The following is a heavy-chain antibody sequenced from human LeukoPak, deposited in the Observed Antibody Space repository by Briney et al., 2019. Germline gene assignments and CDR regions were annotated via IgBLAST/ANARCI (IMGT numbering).Heavy chain of an antibody. D-gene: IGHD2-15*01. V-gene: IGHV3-30-3*01. J-gene: IGHJ5*02. CDR1: GFTFSSYA. Sequence: PGRSLRLSCAASGFTFSSYAMHWVRQAPGKGLEWVAVISYDGSNKYYADSVKGRFTISRDNSKNTLYLQMNSLRAEDTAVYYCARGATWLPLRPWGQGTLVTVSS. CDR3: ARGATWLPLRP. CDR2: ISYDGSNK.